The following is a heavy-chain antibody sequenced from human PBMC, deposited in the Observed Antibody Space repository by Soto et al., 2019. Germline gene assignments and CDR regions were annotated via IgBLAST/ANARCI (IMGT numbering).Heavy chain of an antibody. CDR2: INSDGSST. V-gene: IGHV3-74*01. CDR1: GFTFSSYW. CDR3: AKDCSSSWGYGMDV. J-gene: IGHJ6*02. D-gene: IGHD6-13*01. Sequence: EVQLVESGGGLVQPGGYLRLSCAASGFTFSSYWMHWVRQAPGKGLVWVSRINSDGSSTSYADSVKGRFTISRDNAKNTLYLQMNSLRAEDTAVYYCAKDCSSSWGYGMDVWGQGTTVTVSS.